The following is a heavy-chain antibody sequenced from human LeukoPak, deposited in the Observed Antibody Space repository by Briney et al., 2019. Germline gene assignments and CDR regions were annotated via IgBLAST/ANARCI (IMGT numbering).Heavy chain of an antibody. CDR3: ARPPHETSGYHYDY. J-gene: IGHJ4*02. V-gene: IGHV1-69*05. D-gene: IGHD5-12*01. CDR2: IILIFGTA. Sequence: SVKVSCKASGYTFTGYYMHWVRQAPGQGLEWMGGIILIFGTANYAQKFQGRVTITTDESTSTAYMELSSLRSEDTAVYYCARPPHETSGYHYDYWGQGTLVIVSS. CDR1: GYTFTGYY.